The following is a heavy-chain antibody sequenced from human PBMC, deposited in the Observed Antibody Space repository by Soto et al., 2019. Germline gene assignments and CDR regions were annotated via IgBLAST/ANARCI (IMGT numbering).Heavy chain of an antibody. V-gene: IGHV4-61*01. Sequence: TLSLTCTVSGGSISSSSYYWSWIRQPPGKGLEWIGYIYYSGSTNYNPSLKSRVTISVDTSKNQFSLKLSSVTAADTAVYYCARGSTFSYWVYWGQGTLVTVSS. J-gene: IGHJ4*02. D-gene: IGHD2-15*01. CDR1: GGSISSSSYY. CDR2: IYYSGST. CDR3: ARGSTFSYWVY.